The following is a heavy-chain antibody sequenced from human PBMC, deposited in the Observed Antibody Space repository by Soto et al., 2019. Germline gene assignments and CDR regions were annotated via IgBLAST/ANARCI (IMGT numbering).Heavy chain of an antibody. V-gene: IGHV4-61*01. CDR1: GGSVSSGSYY. CDR3: AGIKYYFDY. CDR2: IYYSGST. Sequence: QVQLQESGPGLVKPSETLSLTCTVSGGSVSSGSYYWSWIRQPPGKGLEWIGYIYYSGSTNYNPSLKSRVTISVDTSKNQFSLKLSSVTAADTAVYYCAGIKYYFDYWDQGTLVTVSS. D-gene: IGHD2-21*01. J-gene: IGHJ4*02.